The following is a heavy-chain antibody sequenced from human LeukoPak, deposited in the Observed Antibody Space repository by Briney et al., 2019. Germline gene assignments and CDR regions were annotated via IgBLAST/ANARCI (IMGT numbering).Heavy chain of an antibody. CDR3: ARDSVDPFDI. V-gene: IGHV1-2*02. CDR1: GNTFIGYY. Sequence: ASVKVSCKASGNTFIGYYMHWVRQAPGQGLEWMGWINPNSGGTKYAQKFQGRVTMTRDTSISTGYMELSRLRSDDTAVYYCARDSVDPFDIWGQGTMVTVSS. CDR2: INPNSGGT. J-gene: IGHJ3*02.